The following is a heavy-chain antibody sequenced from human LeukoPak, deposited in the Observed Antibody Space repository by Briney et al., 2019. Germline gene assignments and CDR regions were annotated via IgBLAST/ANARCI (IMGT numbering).Heavy chain of an antibody. Sequence: GESLKISCKGSGYSFSSYWIGWVRPMPGKGLEWMGIIYPGDSDTRYSPSFQGQVTISADKSISTAYLQWSRLKASDTAVYYCVRLVTNHQYYFDYWGQGTLVTVSS. V-gene: IGHV5-51*01. CDR1: GYSFSSYW. CDR2: IYPGDSDT. CDR3: VRLVTNHQYYFDY. D-gene: IGHD2-2*01. J-gene: IGHJ4*02.